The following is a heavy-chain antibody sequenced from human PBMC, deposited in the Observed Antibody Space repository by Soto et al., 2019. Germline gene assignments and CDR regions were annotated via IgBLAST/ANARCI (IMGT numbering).Heavy chain of an antibody. CDR2: ISYDGINK. D-gene: IGHD2-15*01. Sequence: QVQLVESGGGVVQPGRSLRLSCAASGFTFSSFGMHWVRQAPGKGLEWVAIISYDGINKYYADSVKGRFTISRDNSKNTLYLQMNGLRAEDTAVYYCAKFRARRDGVADYWGQGTLVTVSS. V-gene: IGHV3-30*18. J-gene: IGHJ4*02. CDR1: GFTFSSFG. CDR3: AKFRARRDGVADY.